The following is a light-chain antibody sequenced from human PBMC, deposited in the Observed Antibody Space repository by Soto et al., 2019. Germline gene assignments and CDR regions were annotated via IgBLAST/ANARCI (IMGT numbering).Light chain of an antibody. CDR3: QQYNSYWGT. V-gene: IGKV1-5*01. Sequence: IQVTQCPSTVSGSVGDRISITFRASQTISSWLAWYQQKPGKAPRLLIHDASSLESGVPSRFSGSGSGTEFTLTISSLQPDDLATYYCQQYNSYWGTFGPGTKVDIK. CDR2: DAS. CDR1: QTISSW. J-gene: IGKJ1*01.